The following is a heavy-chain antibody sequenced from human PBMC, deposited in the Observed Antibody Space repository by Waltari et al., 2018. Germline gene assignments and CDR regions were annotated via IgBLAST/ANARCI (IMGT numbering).Heavy chain of an antibody. D-gene: IGHD5-18*01. CDR1: GGTFSSYA. CDR2: IIPIFGTA. V-gene: IGHV1-69*01. CDR3: ARLGYSYGYNRDGDYYYYGMDV. Sequence: GGTFSSYAISWVRQAPGQGLEWMGGIIPIFGTANYAQKFQGRVTITSDESTSTAYMELSSLRSEDTAVYYCARLGYSYGYNRDGDYYYYGMDVWGQGTTVTVSS. J-gene: IGHJ6*02.